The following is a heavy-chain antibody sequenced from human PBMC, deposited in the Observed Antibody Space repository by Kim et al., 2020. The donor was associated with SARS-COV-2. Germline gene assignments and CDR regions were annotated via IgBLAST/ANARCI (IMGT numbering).Heavy chain of an antibody. J-gene: IGHJ6*02. CDR3: ARAGWEGSGSYWYYYYGMDV. Sequence: SVKVSCKASGGTFSSYAISWVRQAPGQGLEWMGGIIPIFGTANYAQKFQGRVTITTDESTSTAYMELSSLRSEDTAVYYCARAGWEGSGSYWYYYYGMDVWGQGTTVTVSS. CDR1: GGTFSSYA. V-gene: IGHV1-69*05. CDR2: IIPIFGTA. D-gene: IGHD3-10*01.